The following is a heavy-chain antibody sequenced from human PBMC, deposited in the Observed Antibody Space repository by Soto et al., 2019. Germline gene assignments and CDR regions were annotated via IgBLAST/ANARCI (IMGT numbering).Heavy chain of an antibody. V-gene: IGHV3-20*04. CDR3: ARASLRGYDAFDI. D-gene: IGHD4-17*01. J-gene: IGHJ3*02. CDR2: INWNGGST. CDR1: GFTFDDFG. Sequence: PGGSLRPSCAASGFTFDDFGMSWVRQAPGKGLEWVSGINWNGGSTGYADSVKGRFTISRDNAKNSLYLQMNSLRAEDTALYYCARASLRGYDAFDIWGQGTMVTVSS.